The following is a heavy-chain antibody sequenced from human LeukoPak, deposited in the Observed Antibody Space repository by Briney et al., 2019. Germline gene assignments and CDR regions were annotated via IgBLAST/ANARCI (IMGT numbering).Heavy chain of an antibody. Sequence: PGGSLRLSCAASGFTVSRYAMHWVRQAPGKGLEWAAVISYDGNNKYYADSVKGRFTISRDNSKHTLYLQMNSLRAEDTAVYYCARDLDSSSYFDYWGQGTLVTVSS. V-gene: IGHV3-30-3*01. D-gene: IGHD6-6*01. CDR2: ISYDGNNK. CDR3: ARDLDSSSYFDY. J-gene: IGHJ4*02. CDR1: GFTVSRYA.